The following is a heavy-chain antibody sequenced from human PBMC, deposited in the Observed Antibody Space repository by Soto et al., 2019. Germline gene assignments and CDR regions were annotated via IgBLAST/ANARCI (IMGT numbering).Heavy chain of an antibody. CDR2: MSHIGSV. CDR1: GVSIGSNYY. V-gene: IGHV4-4*02. J-gene: IGHJ4*02. D-gene: IGHD6-19*01. CDR3: ARSLGWYAIEY. Sequence: QVLLQESGPGLVQPSGTLSLSCVVSGVSIGSNYYWGWVRQSPGKGLEWLGDMSHIGSVNYNPSSKSRVTTSLDKSQNQFSLKLNSVTAADTAVYDWARSLGWYAIEYWGQGTLVIVSS.